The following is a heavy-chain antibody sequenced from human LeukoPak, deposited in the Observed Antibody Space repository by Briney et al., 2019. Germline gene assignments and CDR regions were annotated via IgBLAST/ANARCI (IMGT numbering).Heavy chain of an antibody. CDR2: VSGSGGST. CDR3: AKDVGYYGSGSYYVVYYFDY. Sequence: GGSLRLSCAASGFTFSSYAMSWVRQAPGKGLEWVSAVSGSGGSTYYADSVKGRFTISRDSSKNTLYLQMNSLRAEDTAVYYCAKDVGYYGSGSYYVVYYFDYWGQGTLVTVSS. V-gene: IGHV3-23*01. J-gene: IGHJ4*02. D-gene: IGHD3-10*01. CDR1: GFTFSSYA.